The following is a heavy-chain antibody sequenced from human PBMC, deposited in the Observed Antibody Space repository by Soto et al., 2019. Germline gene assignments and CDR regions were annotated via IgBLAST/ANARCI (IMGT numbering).Heavy chain of an antibody. J-gene: IGHJ6*02. CDR1: GYTFTSYD. Sequence: ASVKVSCKASGYTFTSYDINWVRQATGRGREWMGLMNPNRGKTGYAHKFQGRVPMTRNTSISTADMELSSLRSEDTAVYYCARAMALKYDFWSGYYNVYYYYYGMDVWGQGTTVTVSS. CDR2: MNPNRGKT. V-gene: IGHV1-8*01. D-gene: IGHD3-3*01. CDR3: ARAMALKYDFWSGYYNVYYYYYGMDV.